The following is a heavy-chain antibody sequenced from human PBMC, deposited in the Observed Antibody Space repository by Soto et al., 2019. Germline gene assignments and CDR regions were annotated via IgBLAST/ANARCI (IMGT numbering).Heavy chain of an antibody. Sequence: QVQLVESGGGVVQPGRSLRLSCAASGFTFSSYGMHWVRQAPGKGLEWVAVIWYDGSNKYYADSVKGRFTISRDNSKNTLYLQMNSLRAEDTAVYYCARDPRREWLVTLNGMDVWGQGTTVTVSS. CDR2: IWYDGSNK. CDR3: ARDPRREWLVTLNGMDV. J-gene: IGHJ6*02. V-gene: IGHV3-33*01. CDR1: GFTFSSYG. D-gene: IGHD6-19*01.